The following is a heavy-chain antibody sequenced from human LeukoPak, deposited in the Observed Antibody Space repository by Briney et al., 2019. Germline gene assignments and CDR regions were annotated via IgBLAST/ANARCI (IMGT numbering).Heavy chain of an antibody. J-gene: IGHJ4*02. CDR2: ILPGGKES. V-gene: IGHV3-7*01. Sequence: GGSLRLACVVSGYSFSTNMMTWVRQAPGKGLEWVATILPGGKESYRVESVKGRFTVSRDNAKNLLFLQMNSLRVDDTAVYYCTGAHGYWGQGRLVTVSS. CDR3: TGAHGY. CDR1: GYSFSTNM.